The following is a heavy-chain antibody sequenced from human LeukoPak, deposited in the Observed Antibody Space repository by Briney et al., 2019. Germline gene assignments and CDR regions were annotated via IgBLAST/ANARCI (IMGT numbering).Heavy chain of an antibody. CDR2: IYYSGST. J-gene: IGHJ4*02. Sequence: SETLSLTCTVSGGSISSYYWGWIRQPPGKGLEWIGSIYYSGSTYYNPSLKSRVTISVDTSKNQFSLKLSSVTAADTAVYYCAKTKGVRGVFVDYWGQGTLVTVSS. V-gene: IGHV4-39*07. CDR1: GGSISSYY. CDR3: AKTKGVRGVFVDY. D-gene: IGHD3-10*01.